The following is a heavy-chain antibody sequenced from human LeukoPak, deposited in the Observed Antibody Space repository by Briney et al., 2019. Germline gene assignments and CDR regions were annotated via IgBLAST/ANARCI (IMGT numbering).Heavy chain of an antibody. CDR1: GLTFSSYS. CDR3: ARDAYCGGDCQSFDY. Sequence: GGSLRLSCAASGLTFSSYSMNWVRQAPGKGLEWVSSISSSSSYIYYADSVKGRFTISRDNAKNSLYLQMNSLRAEDTAVYYCARDAYCGGDCQSFDYWGQGTLVTVSS. D-gene: IGHD2-21*01. J-gene: IGHJ4*02. CDR2: ISSSSSYI. V-gene: IGHV3-21*01.